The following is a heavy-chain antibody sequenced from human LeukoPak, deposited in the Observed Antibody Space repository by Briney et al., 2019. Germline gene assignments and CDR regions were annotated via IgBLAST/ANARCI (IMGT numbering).Heavy chain of an antibody. Sequence: GGSLRLSCAASGFTFSSYAMHWVRQAPGKGLEWVAVISYDGSNKSYADSVKGRFTISRDNSKNTLYLQMNSLRPEDTAVCYCARHTEDDAFDIWGQGTMVTVSS. V-gene: IGHV3-30*04. CDR1: GFTFSSYA. CDR2: ISYDGSNK. CDR3: ARHTEDDAFDI. J-gene: IGHJ3*02. D-gene: IGHD4-17*01.